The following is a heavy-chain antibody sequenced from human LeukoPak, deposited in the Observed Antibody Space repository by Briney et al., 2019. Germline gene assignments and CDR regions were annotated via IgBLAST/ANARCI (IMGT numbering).Heavy chain of an antibody. CDR3: ARSVVVGTAGIRRAFDI. J-gene: IGHJ3*02. CDR1: GFSVSSTY. V-gene: IGHV3-66*01. Sequence: PGGSLRLSCAASGFSVSSTYMSWVRQAPGKGLDWVSVFYSGGSTYYADSLKGRFTISRDESKNTLFLQMNSLRAEDTAVYFCARSVVVGTAGIRRAFDIWGQGTMVTVSS. D-gene: IGHD2-15*01. CDR2: FYSGGST.